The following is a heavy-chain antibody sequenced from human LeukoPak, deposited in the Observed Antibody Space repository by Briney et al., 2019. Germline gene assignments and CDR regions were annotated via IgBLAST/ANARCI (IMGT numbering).Heavy chain of an antibody. CDR3: ARRAGAYSHPYDY. D-gene: IGHD4/OR15-4a*01. Sequence: GGSLRLSCTVSGFTVSSNSMSWVRQAPGKGLEWVSFIYSGSTHYSDSVKGRFTVSRDNSKNTLYLQMNSLRAEDTAVYYCARRAGAYSHPYDYWGQGTLVTVSS. J-gene: IGHJ4*02. V-gene: IGHV3-53*01. CDR1: GFTVSSNS. CDR2: IYSGST.